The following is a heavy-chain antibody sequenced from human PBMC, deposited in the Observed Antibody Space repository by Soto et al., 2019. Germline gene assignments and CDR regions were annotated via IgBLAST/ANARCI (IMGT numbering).Heavy chain of an antibody. CDR2: IIPIFGTP. CDR1: GGTFSRYS. J-gene: IGHJ4*02. Sequence: QVQLVQSGAEVKKPGSSVKVSCKASGGTFSRYSISWVRQAPGQGLEYMGGIIPIFGTPNYAQRFQGRVTITADESATTDYMELTSLRSEDTAVFYCAIPPFYDSGSRFDYRGQGTLVTVSS. CDR3: AIPPFYDSGSRFDY. V-gene: IGHV1-69*01. D-gene: IGHD3-10*01.